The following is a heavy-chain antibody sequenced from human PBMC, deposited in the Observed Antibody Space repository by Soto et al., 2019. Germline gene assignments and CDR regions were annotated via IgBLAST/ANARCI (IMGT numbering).Heavy chain of an antibody. J-gene: IGHJ5*02. V-gene: IGHV4-34*01. CDR3: ARVGEVHPYYSGSGSNRPDP. CDR1: GGSVSGYY. D-gene: IGHD3-10*01. CDR2: INHSGST. Sequence: SETLSLTCAVYGGSVSGYYWSWIRQPPEKGLDWIGEINHSGSTNYNPSLKSRVTISVDTSKNQFSLKLSSVTAADTAVYYCARVGEVHPYYSGSGSNRPDPWGQGTLVTVSS.